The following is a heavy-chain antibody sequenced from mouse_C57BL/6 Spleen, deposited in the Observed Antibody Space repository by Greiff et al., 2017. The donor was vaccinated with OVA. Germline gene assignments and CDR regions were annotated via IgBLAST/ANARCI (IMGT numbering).Heavy chain of an antibody. V-gene: IGHV1-52*01. D-gene: IGHD1-1*01. J-gene: IGHJ3*01. CDR2: IDPSDSET. Sequence: VQLQQPGAELVRPGSSVKLSCKASGYTFTSYWMHWVKQRPIQGLEWIGNIDPSDSETHYNQKFKDKATLTVDKSSSTAYMQLSSLTSEDSAVYYCARTYYGSSYVDWFAYWGQGTLVTVSA. CDR3: ARTYYGSSYVDWFAY. CDR1: GYTFTSYW.